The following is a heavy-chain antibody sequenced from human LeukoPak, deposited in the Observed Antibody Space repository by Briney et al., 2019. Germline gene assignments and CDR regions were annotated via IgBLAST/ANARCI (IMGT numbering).Heavy chain of an antibody. CDR3: AKEGSSWSSSDFDY. Sequence: GGSLRLSCAASGFTCSSYGMHWVRQAPGKGLEWVAVIWYDGSNKYYADSVKGRFTISRDNSKNTLCLQMNSLRAEDTAVYYCAKEGSSWSSSDFDYWGQGTLVTVSS. D-gene: IGHD6-13*01. J-gene: IGHJ4*02. CDR1: GFTCSSYG. V-gene: IGHV3-33*06. CDR2: IWYDGSNK.